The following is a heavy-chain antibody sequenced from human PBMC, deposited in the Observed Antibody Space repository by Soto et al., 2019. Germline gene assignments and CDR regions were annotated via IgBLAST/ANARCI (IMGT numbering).Heavy chain of an antibody. CDR2: IKQDGSEK. CDR1: GFTFSSYW. D-gene: IGHD2-8*01. Sequence: PGGSLRHSCAASGFTFSSYWMSWVRQAPGKGLEWVANIKQDGSEKYYVDSVKGRFTISRDNAKNSLYLQMNSLRAEDTAVYYYARGTAVKGYGAFDIWGQGTMVTVSS. V-gene: IGHV3-7*01. CDR3: ARGTAVKGYGAFDI. J-gene: IGHJ3*02.